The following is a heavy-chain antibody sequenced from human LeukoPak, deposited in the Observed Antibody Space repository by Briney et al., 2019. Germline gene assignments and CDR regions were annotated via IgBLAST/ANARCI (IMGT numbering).Heavy chain of an antibody. CDR3: ARGIAAAGPCYYYYMDV. CDR1: GGTFSSYA. D-gene: IGHD6-13*01. V-gene: IGHV1-69*05. CDR2: IIPIFGTA. Sequence: GSSVKVSCQASGGTFSSYAISWVRQAPGQGLEWMGRIIPIFGTANYAQKFQGRVTIATDESTSTAYMELSSLRSEDTAVYYCARGIAAAGPCYYYYMDVWGKGTTVTVSS. J-gene: IGHJ6*03.